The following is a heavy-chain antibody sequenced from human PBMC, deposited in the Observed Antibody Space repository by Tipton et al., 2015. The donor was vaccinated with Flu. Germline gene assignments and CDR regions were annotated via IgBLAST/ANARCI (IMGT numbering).Heavy chain of an antibody. Sequence: TLSPTCNVSGISVSSFYWSWIRQSAGKGLEWIGRISVSGRSNYNPSLESRIAMSVDTSNNQFSLRLSSVTAADTAIYYCARDPQSDSYAYGLDVWGQGTSVTVSS. CDR3: ARDPQSDSYAYGLDV. J-gene: IGHJ6*02. D-gene: IGHD5-18*01. V-gene: IGHV4-4*07. CDR1: GISVSSFY. CDR2: ISVSGRS.